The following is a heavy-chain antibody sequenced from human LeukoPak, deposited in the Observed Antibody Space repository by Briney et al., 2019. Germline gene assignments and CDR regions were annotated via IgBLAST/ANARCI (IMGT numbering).Heavy chain of an antibody. Sequence: ASVKVSCKASGYTFTGYYMHWVRQAPGQGLEWMGWINPNSGGTNYAQKFQGWVTMTRDTSISTAYMELSRLRSDDTAVYYCAREGYGPVDYYYYMDVWGKGTTVTVSS. J-gene: IGHJ6*03. D-gene: IGHD4-17*01. CDR1: GYTFTGYY. CDR3: AREGYGPVDYYYYMDV. CDR2: INPNSGGT. V-gene: IGHV1-2*04.